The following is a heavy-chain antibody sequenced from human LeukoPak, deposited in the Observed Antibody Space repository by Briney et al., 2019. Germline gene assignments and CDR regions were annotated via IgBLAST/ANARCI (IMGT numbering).Heavy chain of an antibody. J-gene: IGHJ5*02. V-gene: IGHV1-8*01. D-gene: IGHD6-13*01. CDR2: MNPNSGNT. CDR3: ARGGSSWNWFDP. CDR1: GYTFTSYD. Sequence: ASVKVSCKASGYTFTSYDINWVRQAPGQGLEWMGWMNPNSGNTDYAQKFQGRVTMTRNTATSTAYMELSSLRSEDTAVYYCARGGSSWNWFDPWGQGTLVTVSS.